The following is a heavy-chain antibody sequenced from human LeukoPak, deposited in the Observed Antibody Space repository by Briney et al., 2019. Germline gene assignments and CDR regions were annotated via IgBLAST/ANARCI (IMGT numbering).Heavy chain of an antibody. CDR3: AKDPGSGSYYPYYFDY. Sequence: GGSLTLSCAASGFTFSSYAMHWVRQAPGKGLEWVAFIRYDGNNKYYTDSVKGRFTISRDNSKNTLYLQMNSLRAEDTAVYLCAKDPGSGSYYPYYFDYWGQGTLVTVSS. CDR1: GFTFSSYA. D-gene: IGHD3-10*01. V-gene: IGHV3-30*02. CDR2: IRYDGNNK. J-gene: IGHJ4*02.